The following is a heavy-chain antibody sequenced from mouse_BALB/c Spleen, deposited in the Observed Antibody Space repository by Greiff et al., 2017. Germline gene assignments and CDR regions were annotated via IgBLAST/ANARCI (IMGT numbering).Heavy chain of an antibody. J-gene: IGHJ1*01. CDR2: ISYSGST. V-gene: IGHV3-2*02. CDR3: ARYGYGNYWYFDV. D-gene: IGHD2-10*02. Sequence: EVQLQQSGPGLVKPSQSLSLTCTVTGYSITSDYAWNWIRQFPGNKLEWMGYISYSGSTSYNPSLKSRISITRDTSKNQFFLQLNSVTTEDTATYYCARYGYGNYWYFDVWGAGTTVTVSS. CDR1: GYSITSDYA.